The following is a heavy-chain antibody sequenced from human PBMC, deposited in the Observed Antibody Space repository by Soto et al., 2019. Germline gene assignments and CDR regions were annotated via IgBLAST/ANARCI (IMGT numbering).Heavy chain of an antibody. J-gene: IGHJ6*02. CDR2: IYYSGST. V-gene: IGHV4-59*01. D-gene: IGHD2-15*01. Sequence: QVQLQESGPGLVKPSETLSLTCTVSGGSISSYYWSWIRQPPGKGLEWIGYIYYSGSTNYNPSLKSRVTISVDTSKNQFSLKLSSVTAADTAVYYCARETLGYCSGGSCYQNYYYGVDVWGQGTTVTVSS. CDR3: ARETLGYCSGGSCYQNYYYGVDV. CDR1: GGSISSYY.